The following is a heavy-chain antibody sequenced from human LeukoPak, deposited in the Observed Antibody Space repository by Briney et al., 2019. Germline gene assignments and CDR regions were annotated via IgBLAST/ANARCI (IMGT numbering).Heavy chain of an antibody. CDR1: GFTFSSYW. V-gene: IGHV3-7*01. Sequence: QAGGSLRLSCAASGFTFSSYWMSWVRQAPGKALEWVANIKQDGSEKYYVDSVKGRFTISRGNAKNSLYLQMNSLRAEDTAVYYCARGLTYCSGGSCYWDYWGQGTLVTVSS. D-gene: IGHD2-15*01. J-gene: IGHJ4*02. CDR2: IKQDGSEK. CDR3: ARGLTYCSGGSCYWDY.